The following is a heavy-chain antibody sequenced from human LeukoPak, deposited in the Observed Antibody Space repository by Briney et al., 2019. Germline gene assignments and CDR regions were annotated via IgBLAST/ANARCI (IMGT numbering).Heavy chain of an antibody. J-gene: IGHJ4*02. D-gene: IGHD3-22*01. CDR1: GFTFGGTW. Sequence: PGGSLRLSCAASGFTFGGTWMNWVRQAPGKGLEWVAVISYDGSNTYYVDSVKGRFTISRDSSKNTLYLQMNSLRAEDTAVYYCARARGYYDSSGYYGECDYWGQGTLVTVSS. CDR2: ISYDGSNT. V-gene: IGHV3-30*19. CDR3: ARARGYYDSSGYYGECDY.